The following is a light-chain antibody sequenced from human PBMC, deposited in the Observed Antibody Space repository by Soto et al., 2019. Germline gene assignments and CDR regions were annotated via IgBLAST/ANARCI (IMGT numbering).Light chain of an antibody. Sequence: EIVLTQSPATLSLSPGERATLSCRASQSVSSFLAWYQQKPGQAPRLLIYDASNRATGIPARFSGSGSWTDFTLTIRCLEPEDFALYYCQQRSHWPPELNFGPGTNVDLK. CDR2: DAS. V-gene: IGKV3-11*01. J-gene: IGKJ3*01. CDR3: QQRSHWPPELN. CDR1: QSVSSF.